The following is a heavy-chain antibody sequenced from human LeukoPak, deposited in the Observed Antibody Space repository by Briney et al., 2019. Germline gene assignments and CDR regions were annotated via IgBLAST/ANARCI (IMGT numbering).Heavy chain of an antibody. CDR3: ARLTVLVGATSWYFDL. V-gene: IGHV4-39*01. D-gene: IGHD1-26*01. CDR1: GRSISSSSYY. CDR2: IYYSGST. Sequence: SETLSLTCTVSGRSISSSSYYWGWIRQPPGKGLEWIGSIYYSGSTYYNPSLKSRVTISVDTSKNQFSLKLSSVTAADTAVYYCARLTVLVGATSWYFDLWGRGTLVTVSS. J-gene: IGHJ2*01.